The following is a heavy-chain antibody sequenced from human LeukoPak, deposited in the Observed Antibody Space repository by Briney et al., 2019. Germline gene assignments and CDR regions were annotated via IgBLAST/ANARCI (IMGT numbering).Heavy chain of an antibody. CDR2: IRYDGSNK. Sequence: GGSLRLSCAASGFTFSSYGMHWIRQAPGKGLEWVAFIRYDGSNKYYADSVKGRFTISRDNSKNTLYLQMNSLRAEDTAVYYCARESLYSGSYYDYWGQGTLVTVSS. CDR1: GFTFSSYG. D-gene: IGHD1-26*01. J-gene: IGHJ4*02. CDR3: ARESLYSGSYYDY. V-gene: IGHV3-30*02.